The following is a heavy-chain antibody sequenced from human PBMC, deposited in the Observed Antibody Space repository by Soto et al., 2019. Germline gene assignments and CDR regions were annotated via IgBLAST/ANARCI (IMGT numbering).Heavy chain of an antibody. CDR2: ISGSGGST. J-gene: IGHJ3*02. V-gene: IGHV3-23*01. D-gene: IGHD3-3*01. CDR3: AKDIEITIFGVVTPGAFDI. CDR1: GFTFSSYA. Sequence: EVQLLESGGGLVQPGGSLRLSCAASGFTFSSYAMSWVRQAPGKGLEWVSAISGSGGSTYYADSVKGRFTISRDNSKNTLYLQMNSLRAEDTAVYYCAKDIEITIFGVVTPGAFDIWGQGTMVTVSS.